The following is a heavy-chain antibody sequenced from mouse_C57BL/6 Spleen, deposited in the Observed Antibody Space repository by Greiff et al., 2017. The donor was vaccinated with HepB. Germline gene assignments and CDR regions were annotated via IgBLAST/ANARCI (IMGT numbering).Heavy chain of an antibody. V-gene: IGHV1-26*01. J-gene: IGHJ1*03. CDR2: INPNNGGT. Sequence: EVQLQQSGPELVKPGASVKISCKASGYTFTDYYMNWVKQSHGKSLEWIGDINPNNGGTSYNQKFKGKATLTVDKSSSTAYMELRSLTSEDSAVYYCARLDGKDWYFDVWGTGTTVTVSS. CDR1: GYTFTDYY. CDR3: ARLDGKDWYFDV. D-gene: IGHD2-1*01.